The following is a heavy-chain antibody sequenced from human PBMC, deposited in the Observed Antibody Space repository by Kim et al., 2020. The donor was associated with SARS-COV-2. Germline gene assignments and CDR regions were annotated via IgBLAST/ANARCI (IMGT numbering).Heavy chain of an antibody. V-gene: IGHV4-59*01. Sequence: SETLSLTCTVSGGSISTFYWHWIRQSPGKGLEWIGYINYSGSTNYNPSLKSRVTISVDTSKNQFSLKLSYVTAADTAMYYCAREYSGLDYWGQGTLVTVSS. CDR3: AREYSGLDY. CDR2: INYSGST. J-gene: IGHJ4*02. D-gene: IGHD5-12*01. CDR1: GGSISTFY.